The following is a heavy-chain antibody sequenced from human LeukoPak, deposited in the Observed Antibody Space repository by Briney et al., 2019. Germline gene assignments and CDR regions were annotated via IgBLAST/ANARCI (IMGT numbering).Heavy chain of an antibody. V-gene: IGHV3-30*18. CDR1: GFTFSSYG. CDR3: AKEIDTLGTNAFDI. D-gene: IGHD2-15*01. CDR2: ISYDGSNK. Sequence: GGSLRLSCAASGFTFSSYGMHWVRQAPGKGLEWVAVISYDGSNKYYADSVKGRFTISRDNSKNTLYLQMNSLRAEDTAVYYCAKEIDTLGTNAFDIWGQGTMVTVSS. J-gene: IGHJ3*02.